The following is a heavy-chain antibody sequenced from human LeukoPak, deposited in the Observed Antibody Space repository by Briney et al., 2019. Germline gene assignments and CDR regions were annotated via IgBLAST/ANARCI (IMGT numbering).Heavy chain of an antibody. D-gene: IGHD1-26*01. CDR2: ISGDGGST. CDR3: PTQTRSGSYYFYYYYMDV. J-gene: IGHJ6*03. V-gene: IGHV3-43*02. CDR1: GFTFDDYA. Sequence: PGGSLRLSCAASGFTFDDYAMHWVRQAPGKGLEWVSLISGDGGSTYYADSVKGRFTISRDNSKNSLYLQMNSLRTEDTALYYCPTQTRSGSYYFYYYYMDVWGKGTTVTVSS.